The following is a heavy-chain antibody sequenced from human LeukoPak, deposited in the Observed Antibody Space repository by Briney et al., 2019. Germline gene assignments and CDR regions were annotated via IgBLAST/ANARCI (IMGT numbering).Heavy chain of an antibody. CDR1: GFTFSSYS. CDR3: ASRGLYSSSWYGDY. V-gene: IGHV3-66*01. CDR2: IYSGGST. J-gene: IGHJ4*02. Sequence: LAGGSLRLSCAASGFTFSSYSMNWVRQAPGKGLEWVSVIYSGGSTYHADSVKGRFTISRDNSKNTLYLQMNSLRAEDTAVYYCASRGLYSSSWYGDYWGQGTLVTVSS. D-gene: IGHD6-13*01.